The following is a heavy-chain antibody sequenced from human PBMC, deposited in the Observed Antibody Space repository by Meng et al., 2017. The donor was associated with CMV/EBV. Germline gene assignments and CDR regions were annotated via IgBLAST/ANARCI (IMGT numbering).Heavy chain of an antibody. J-gene: IGHJ4*02. D-gene: IGHD3-3*01. Sequence: GSLRLSCAAYGGSFSGYYWSWIRQPPGKGLEWIGEINHSGSTNYNPSLKSRVTISVDTSKNPFSLKLSSVTAADTAVYYCARVREDTSYYDFWGGYYTTHYFDYWGQGTLVTVSS. V-gene: IGHV4-34*01. CDR2: INHSGST. CDR1: GGSFSGYY. CDR3: ARVREDTSYYDFWGGYYTTHYFDY.